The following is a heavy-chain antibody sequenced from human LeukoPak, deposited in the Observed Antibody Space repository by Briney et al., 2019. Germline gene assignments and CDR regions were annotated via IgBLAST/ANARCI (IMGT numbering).Heavy chain of an antibody. D-gene: IGHD6-19*01. V-gene: IGHV3-33*08. CDR1: GISFSNYG. CDR3: ARDLSAAFDF. CDR2: LVYDARS. J-gene: IGHJ4*02. Sequence: GGSLRLSCAASGISFSNYGMQWVRQPPGKGLEWVARLVYDARSDYANSVKGRFSISRDDSKNTLFLDMSNLRVEDTALYYCARDLSAAFDFWGQGVLVTVSS.